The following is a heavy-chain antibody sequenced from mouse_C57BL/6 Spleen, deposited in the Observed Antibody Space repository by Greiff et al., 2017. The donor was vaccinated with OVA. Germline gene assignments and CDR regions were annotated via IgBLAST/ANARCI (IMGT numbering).Heavy chain of an antibody. Sequence: EVQLQQSGPELVKPGASVKISCKASGYTFTDYYMNWVKQSHGKSLEWIGDINPNNGGTSYTQKFKGKATLTVDKSSSTAYIELRSLTSEDAADYYCATCDSYYYAMDDWGQGTSVTVSS. V-gene: IGHV1-26*01. CDR3: ATCDSYYYAMDD. D-gene: IGHD2-12*01. CDR1: GYTFTDYY. J-gene: IGHJ4*01. CDR2: INPNNGGT.